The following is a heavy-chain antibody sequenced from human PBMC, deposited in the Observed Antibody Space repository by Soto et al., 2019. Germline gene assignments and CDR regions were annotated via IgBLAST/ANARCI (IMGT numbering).Heavy chain of an antibody. Sequence: EVQLVESGGDLVQPGGSMRLSCAASGFTFSDFWMSWVRQAPGKGLDWVANIKHDGSEKYYVDSVEGRFTISRDNTKDSLYLQMNSLRAEDTAVYYCARGGSWGPDFWGQRTLVTVSS. J-gene: IGHJ4*02. CDR1: GFTFSDFW. CDR2: IKHDGSEK. V-gene: IGHV3-7*01. D-gene: IGHD2-15*01. CDR3: ARGGSWGPDF.